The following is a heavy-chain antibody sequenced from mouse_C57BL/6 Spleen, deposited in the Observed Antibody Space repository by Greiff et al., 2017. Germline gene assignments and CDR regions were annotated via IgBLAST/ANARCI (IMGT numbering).Heavy chain of an antibody. V-gene: IGHV1-82*01. CDR1: GYAFSSSW. CDR3: ARGSGYAAMDY. CDR2: IYPGDGDT. Sequence: QVQLQQSGPELVKPGASVKISCKASGYAFSSSWMNWVKQRPGKGLEWIGRIYPGDGDTNYNGKFKGKATLTADKSSSTAYMQLSSLTSEDSAVYFCARGSGYAAMDYWGQGTSVTVSS. D-gene: IGHD3-2*02. J-gene: IGHJ4*01.